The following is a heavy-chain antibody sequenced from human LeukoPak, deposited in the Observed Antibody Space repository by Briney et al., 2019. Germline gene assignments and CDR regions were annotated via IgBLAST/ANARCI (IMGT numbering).Heavy chain of an antibody. CDR1: GLTLTSYG. CDR2: IWYDGSNK. D-gene: IGHD3-10*01. Sequence: GRSLRLSCAPSGLTLTSYGTQWVRHAPGKGLEWVAAIWYDGSNKYYADSVKGRFTISIDNSKNTLYLQMNSLRAEDTAVYYCARAGSDYCGSRECYFDYWGQGTLVTVSS. J-gene: IGHJ4*02. V-gene: IGHV3-33*01. CDR3: ARAGSDYCGSRECYFDY.